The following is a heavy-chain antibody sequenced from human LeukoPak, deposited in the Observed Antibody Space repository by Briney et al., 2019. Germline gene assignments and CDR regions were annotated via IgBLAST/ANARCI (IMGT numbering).Heavy chain of an antibody. J-gene: IGHJ6*02. CDR1: GGTFSSYA. V-gene: IGHV1-69*04. CDR2: IIPIFGIA. CDR3: ARQDIVVVPAAIVYYYYGMDV. Sequence: GASVKVSCKASGGTFSSYAISWVRQAPGQGLEWMGRIIPIFGIANYAQKFQGRVTFTADKSTSTAYMELSSLRSEDTAVYYCARQDIVVVPAAIVYYYYGMDVWGQGTTVTVSS. D-gene: IGHD2-2*01.